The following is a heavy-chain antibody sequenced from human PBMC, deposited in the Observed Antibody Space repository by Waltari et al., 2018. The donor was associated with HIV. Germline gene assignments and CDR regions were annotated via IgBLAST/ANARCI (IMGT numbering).Heavy chain of an antibody. CDR1: GYTFSSYV. V-gene: IGHV1-3*01. CDR3: ARDREVEDIAVGGKFQRDDFFDY. CDR2: VNAGQGNT. D-gene: IGHD2-2*01. Sequence: QVQLVQSGAEVKKPGASVKISCKASGYTFSSYVIHWMRQAPGQRLEWMGWVNAGQGNTKYAQKRQGRVTITRDTSASTAYMEVSSLRAEDTAVYFCARDREVEDIAVGGKFQRDDFFDYWGQGTLVTVSS. J-gene: IGHJ4*02.